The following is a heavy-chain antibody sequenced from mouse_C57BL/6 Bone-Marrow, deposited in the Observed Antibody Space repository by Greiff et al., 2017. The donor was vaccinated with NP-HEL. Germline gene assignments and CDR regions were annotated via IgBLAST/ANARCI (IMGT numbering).Heavy chain of an antibody. CDR2: IDPGDGDT. Sequence: QVQLQQSGPELVKPGASVKISCKASGYAFSSSWMNWVKQRPGKGLEWIGRIDPGDGDTNYNGKFKGKATLTADRSSSTAYMQRSSLTAEDSASYFCARDFRNRDFWGQGTRLTVSS. J-gene: IGHJ2*03. V-gene: IGHV1-82*01. CDR1: GYAFSSSW. CDR3: ARDFRNRDF.